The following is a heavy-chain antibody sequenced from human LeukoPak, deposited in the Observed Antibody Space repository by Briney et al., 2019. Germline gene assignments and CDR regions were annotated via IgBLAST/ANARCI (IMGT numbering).Heavy chain of an antibody. CDR3: ARAGGTFDN. CDR2: TYHRSKWYF. CDR1: GDSVSSKSAS. V-gene: IGHV6-1*01. J-gene: IGHJ4*02. Sequence: SQTLSLTCAISGDSVSSKSASWNWIRQSPSRGLEWLGRTYHRSKWYFEYAVSVKSRIRINPDTSQDQFSLQLSSLTIEDTAVYYCARAGGTFDNWGQGTLVTVSS. D-gene: IGHD1-1*01.